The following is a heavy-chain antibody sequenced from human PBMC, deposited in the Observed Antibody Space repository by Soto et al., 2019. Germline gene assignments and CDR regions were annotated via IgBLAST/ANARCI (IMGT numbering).Heavy chain of an antibody. V-gene: IGHV3-33*01. J-gene: IGHJ3*02. CDR2: IWYDGSNK. CDR3: ARGNYDSSGYRNAFDI. D-gene: IGHD3-22*01. Sequence: QVQLVESGGGVVQPGRSLRLTCAASGFTLSSYGMHWVRQAPGKGLEWVAVIWYDGSNKYYADSVKGRFTISRDNSKNTLYLQMNSLRAEDTAVYYCARGNYDSSGYRNAFDIWGQGTMVTVSS. CDR1: GFTLSSYG.